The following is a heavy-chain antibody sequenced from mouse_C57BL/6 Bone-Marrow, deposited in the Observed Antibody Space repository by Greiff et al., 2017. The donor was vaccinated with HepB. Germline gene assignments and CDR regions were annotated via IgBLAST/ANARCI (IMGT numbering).Heavy chain of an antibody. CDR1: GYTFTSYW. CDR3: AIQNYYGHGAWFAY. J-gene: IGHJ3*01. D-gene: IGHD2-2*01. CDR2: IHPSDSDT. V-gene: IGHV1-74*01. Sequence: QVQLKQPGAELVKPGASVKVSCKASGYTFTSYWMHWVKQRPGQGLEWIGRIHPSDSDTNYNQKFKGKATLTVDKSSSTAYMQLSSLTSEDSAVYYCAIQNYYGHGAWFAYWGQGTLVTVSA.